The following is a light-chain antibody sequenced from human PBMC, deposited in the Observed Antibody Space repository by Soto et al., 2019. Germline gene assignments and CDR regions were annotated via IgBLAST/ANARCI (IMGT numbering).Light chain of an antibody. CDR3: CSYAARYTYV. CDR1: SSDVGGYYY. CDR2: DVS. Sequence: QSALTQPRSVSGSPGQSVTISCTGTSSDVGGYYYVSWFQQHPGKAPKLMIYDVSKRPSGVPDRFSGSKSGNTASLTISGLQAEDEADYYCCSYAARYTYVFGSGTQLTVL. J-gene: IGLJ7*01. V-gene: IGLV2-11*01.